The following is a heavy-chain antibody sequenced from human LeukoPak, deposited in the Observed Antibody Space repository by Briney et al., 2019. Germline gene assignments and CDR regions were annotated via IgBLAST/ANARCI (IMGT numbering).Heavy chain of an antibody. D-gene: IGHD3-16*01. Sequence: GGSLRLSCAAFGFTFSSYGMHWVRQAPGKWLEWVAVIWYDGSNKYYADSVKGRFTISRDNSKNTLYLQMNSLRAEDTAVYYCARDQAVGGLIDYWGQGTLVTVSS. J-gene: IGHJ4*02. CDR2: IWYDGSNK. CDR1: GFTFSSYG. V-gene: IGHV3-33*01. CDR3: ARDQAVGGLIDY.